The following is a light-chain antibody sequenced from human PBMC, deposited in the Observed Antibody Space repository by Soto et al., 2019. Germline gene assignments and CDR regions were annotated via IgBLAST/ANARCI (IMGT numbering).Light chain of an antibody. V-gene: IGLV2-23*01. Sequence: QSVLTQPASVSGSPGQSITISCSGTSSNIGGYNVVSWYQQHPGKAPKVIVYEGIKRPSGVSDRFSGSTSGSTASLTISGLQAEDEAQYHCCSYVGATTYVLGSGTKVTV. CDR3: CSYVGATTYV. CDR2: EGI. CDR1: SSNIGGYNV. J-gene: IGLJ1*01.